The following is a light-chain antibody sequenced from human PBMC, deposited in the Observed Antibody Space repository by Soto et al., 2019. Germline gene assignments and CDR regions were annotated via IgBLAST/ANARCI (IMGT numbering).Light chain of an antibody. CDR2: DAS. V-gene: IGKV1-5*01. J-gene: IGKJ5*01. CDR1: QSISSW. Sequence: DIHMTQSPSTLSVSVLDIVATTFRASQSISSWLAWYQQKPGKAPKLLIYDASSLESGVPSRFSGSGSGTEFTLTISSLQPEDFATYYCQQYNSYSITFGQGTRLEIK. CDR3: QQYNSYSIT.